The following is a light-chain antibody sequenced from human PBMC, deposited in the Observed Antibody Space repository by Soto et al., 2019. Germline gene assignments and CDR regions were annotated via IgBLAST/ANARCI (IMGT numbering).Light chain of an antibody. J-gene: IGKJ2*01. CDR3: QQYNNWLYT. V-gene: IGKV3-15*01. CDR2: GAS. CDR1: QNVNSN. Sequence: EIVMTQSPATLSVSPGERATLSCRASQNVNSNLAWYQQRPGQAPRLLIYGASTRATDIPARFSGSGSGTEFTLTISILQSEDFAVYYCQQYNNWLYTFGQGTKLEIK.